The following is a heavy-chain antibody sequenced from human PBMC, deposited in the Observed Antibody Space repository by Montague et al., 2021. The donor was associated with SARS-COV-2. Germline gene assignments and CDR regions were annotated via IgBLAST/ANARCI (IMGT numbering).Heavy chain of an antibody. CDR1: GFTFSSFW. Sequence: SLRLSCAASGFTFSSFWMHWVRQAPGKGLVWVSRIDNDGSNIGYADAVKGRFTISRDNAKNTLYLQMDSLRAEDTAVYYCARPTRGDGYLWGSYRHRKAFDIWGQGTMVTVSS. CDR2: IDNDGSNI. V-gene: IGHV3-74*01. J-gene: IGHJ3*02. CDR3: ARPTRGDGYLWGSYRHRKAFDI. D-gene: IGHD3-16*02.